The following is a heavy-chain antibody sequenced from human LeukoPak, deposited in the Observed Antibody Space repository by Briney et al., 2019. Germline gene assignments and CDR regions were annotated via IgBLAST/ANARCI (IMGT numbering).Heavy chain of an antibody. CDR2: ISGSGDSR. CDR1: GFSFNNYG. D-gene: IGHD5-12*01. Sequence: PGGSLRLSCVASGFSFNNYGMNWVRQAPRKGLEWVSAISGSGDSRYYADSAKGRFTISRDNSKNTLYLQMNSLRAEDTAVYYCARGPSGYHNTGGQGTLVTVSS. J-gene: IGHJ4*02. V-gene: IGHV3-23*01. CDR3: ARGPSGYHNT.